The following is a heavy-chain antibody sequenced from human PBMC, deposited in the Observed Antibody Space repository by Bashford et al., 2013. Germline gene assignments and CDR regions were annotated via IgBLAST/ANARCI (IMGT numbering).Heavy chain of an antibody. V-gene: IGHV4-34*01. CDR2: VNHSGST. J-gene: IGHJ4*02. Sequence: SETLSLTLRCLWWGPSVVYYWSWIRQPPGKGAGVDWGKVNHSGSTNYNPSLKSRVTISVDTSKNQFSLKLSSVTAADTAVYYCAREWVGATTVDFDYWGPGNPG. CDR3: AREWVGATTVDFDY. CDR1: WGPSVVYY. D-gene: IGHD1-26*01.